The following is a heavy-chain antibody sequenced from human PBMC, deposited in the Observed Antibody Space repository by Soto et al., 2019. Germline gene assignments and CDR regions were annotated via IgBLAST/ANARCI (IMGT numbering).Heavy chain of an antibody. CDR3: ARQTRDGYNLDYLDY. Sequence: SETLSLTCTVSGGSISSYYWSWIRQPPGKGLEWIGYIYYSGSTNYNPSLKSRVTISVDTSKNQFSLKLSSVTAADTAVYYCARQTRDGYNLDYLDYWGQGTLVTVSS. CDR1: GGSISSYY. V-gene: IGHV4-59*01. CDR2: IYYSGST. D-gene: IGHD5-12*01. J-gene: IGHJ4*02.